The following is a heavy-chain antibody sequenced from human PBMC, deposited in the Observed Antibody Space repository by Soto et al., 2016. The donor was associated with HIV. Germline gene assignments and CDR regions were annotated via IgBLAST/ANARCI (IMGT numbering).Heavy chain of an antibody. D-gene: IGHD3-16*01. V-gene: IGHV3-20*04. Sequence: EVHLVESGGRCGTAGGGSLRLSCAASGFTFEDYGMSWVRQVPGKGLEWVSGSNWNGGDTGYADSVKGRFTISRDNAKNSLYLQMNSLRAEDTALYYCARTGSFDYIWGSYSEYFDYWGQGTLVTVS. J-gene: IGHJ4*02. CDR1: GFTFEDYG. CDR2: SNWNGGDT. CDR3: ARTGSFDYIWGSYSEYFDY.